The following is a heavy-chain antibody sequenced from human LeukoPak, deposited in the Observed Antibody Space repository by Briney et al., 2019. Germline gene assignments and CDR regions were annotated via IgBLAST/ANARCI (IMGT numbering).Heavy chain of an antibody. CDR2: INSDGSNT. D-gene: IGHD6-13*01. Sequence: GGSLRLSCAASGFTFSNYWMHWVRQAPGKGLVWVSRINSDGSNTNYADSVKGRFTISRDNAKNTLYLQMNSLRAEDTAVYYCAKDPSSSWFGDYFDYWGQGTLVTVSS. J-gene: IGHJ4*02. CDR1: GFTFSNYW. V-gene: IGHV3-74*01. CDR3: AKDPSSSWFGDYFDY.